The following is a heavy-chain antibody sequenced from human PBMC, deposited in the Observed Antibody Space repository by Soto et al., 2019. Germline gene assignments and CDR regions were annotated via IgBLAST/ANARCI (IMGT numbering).Heavy chain of an antibody. CDR3: ATQGIAVAGGYYGMDV. CDR1: GFTFSTSA. V-gene: IGHV1-58*02. Sequence: QMQLVQSGPEVKKPGTSVRVSCKASGFTFSTSAMQLVRQSRGQRLEWIGWIVVGSGNTNYAQKFQERVAITRDMSTSTAYMELSSLRSEDTAVYYCATQGIAVAGGYYGMDVWGQGTTVTVSS. D-gene: IGHD6-19*01. CDR2: IVVGSGNT. J-gene: IGHJ6*02.